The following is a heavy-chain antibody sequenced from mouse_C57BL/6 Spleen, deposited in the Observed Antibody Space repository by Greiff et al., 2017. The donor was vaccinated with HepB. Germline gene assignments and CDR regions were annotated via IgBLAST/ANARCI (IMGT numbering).Heavy chain of an antibody. J-gene: IGHJ2*01. CDR3: ARGEIYWDY. Sequence: QQSCKASVYTFTSYWMHWVKQRPGRGLEWIGRIDPNSGGTKYNEKFKSKATLTVDKPSSTAYMQLSSLTSEDSAVYYCARGEIYWDYWGQGTTLTVSS. V-gene: IGHV1-72*01. D-gene: IGHD1-1*01. CDR1: VYTFTSYW. CDR2: IDPNSGGT.